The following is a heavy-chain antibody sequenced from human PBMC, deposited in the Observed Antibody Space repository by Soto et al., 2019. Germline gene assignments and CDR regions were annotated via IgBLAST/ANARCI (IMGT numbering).Heavy chain of an antibody. CDR3: ARGSDRYNWNDPWDY. D-gene: IGHD1-1*01. V-gene: IGHV1-18*01. J-gene: IGHJ4*02. CDR2: ITNYKSQT. Sequence: GASVKVSCKASGYTVSNYGVSWFRQAPGQGLERLGWITNYKSQTIYTQNLPGRVTMTTDTSTNTAYMELRSLRSDDTAVYYFARGSDRYNWNDPWDYWSQGTQITVSS. CDR1: GYTVSNYG.